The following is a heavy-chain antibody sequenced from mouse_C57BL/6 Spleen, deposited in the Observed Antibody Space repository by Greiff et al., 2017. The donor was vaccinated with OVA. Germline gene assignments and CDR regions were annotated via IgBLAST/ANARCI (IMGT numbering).Heavy chain of an antibody. CDR1: GFSLTSYG. CDR3: ARNPYDGYYVWFAY. D-gene: IGHD2-3*01. J-gene: IGHJ3*01. CDR2: IWSGGST. Sequence: VQVVESGPGLVQPSQSLSITCTVSGFSLTSYGVHWVRQSPGKGLEWLGVIWSGGSTDYNAAFISRLSISKDNSKSQVFFKMNSLQADDTAIYYCARNPYDGYYVWFAYWGQGTLVTVSA. V-gene: IGHV2-2*01.